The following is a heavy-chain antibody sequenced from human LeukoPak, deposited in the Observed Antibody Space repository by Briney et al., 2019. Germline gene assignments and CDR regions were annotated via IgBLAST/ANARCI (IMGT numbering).Heavy chain of an antibody. CDR2: ISDSGGTT. CDR1: GFTFRTYA. CDR3: AKSSDGSTSFDQ. D-gene: IGHD2-2*01. J-gene: IGHJ4*02. V-gene: IGHV3-23*01. Sequence: SGGSLRLSCVASGFTFRTYAMSWVRQAPGKGLEWVSGISDSGGTTYYVDSVKGRFNISRDNSKNTLYLQINSLRAEDMALYYCAKSSDGSTSFDQWGQGTLVTVSS.